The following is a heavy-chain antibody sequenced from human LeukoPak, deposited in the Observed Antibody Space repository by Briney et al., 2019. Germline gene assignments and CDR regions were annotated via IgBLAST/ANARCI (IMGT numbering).Heavy chain of an antibody. CDR1: GGSFSGYY. Sequence: SETLSLTCAVYGGSFSGYYWSWIRQPPGKGLEWIGEINHSGSTDYNPSLKSRVTISVDTSKNQFSLKLSSVTAADTAVYYCARAGYGDSDFDYWGQGTLVTVSS. J-gene: IGHJ4*02. V-gene: IGHV4-34*01. D-gene: IGHD4-17*01. CDR3: ARAGYGDSDFDY. CDR2: INHSGST.